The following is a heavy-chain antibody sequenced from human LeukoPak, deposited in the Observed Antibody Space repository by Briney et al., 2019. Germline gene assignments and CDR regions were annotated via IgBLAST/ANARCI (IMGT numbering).Heavy chain of an antibody. CDR3: ARDDYGSGSYSYYYYMDI. J-gene: IGHJ6*03. Sequence: GGSLRLSCAASGFTFDDYGMSWVRQAPGKGLEWVSGINWNGGSTGYADSVKGRFTISRDNAKNSLYLQMNSLRAEDTALYYCARDDYGSGSYSYYYYMDIWGKGTTVTVSS. V-gene: IGHV3-20*04. CDR2: INWNGGST. CDR1: GFTFDDYG. D-gene: IGHD3-10*01.